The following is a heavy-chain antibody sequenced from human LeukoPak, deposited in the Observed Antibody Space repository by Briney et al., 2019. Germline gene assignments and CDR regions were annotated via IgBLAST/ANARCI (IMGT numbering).Heavy chain of an antibody. CDR3: ARRNYDSSGYYPLGL. CDR1: GYSFTSYW. D-gene: IGHD3-22*01. V-gene: IGHV5-51*01. CDR2: IYPGDSDT. Sequence: GESLKISCKGSGYSFTSYWIGWVRQMPGKGLEWMGIIYPGDSDTRYSPSFQGQVTISADKSISTAYLQWSSLKASDTAMYCCARRNYDSSGYYPLGLWGQGTLVTVSS. J-gene: IGHJ4*02.